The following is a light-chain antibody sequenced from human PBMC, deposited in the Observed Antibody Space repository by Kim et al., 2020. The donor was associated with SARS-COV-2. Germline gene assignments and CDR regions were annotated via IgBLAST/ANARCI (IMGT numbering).Light chain of an antibody. CDR1: SSNIGSNT. Sequence: ELTQPPSASGTPGQRVTISCSGSSSNIGSNTVNWYQQLPGTAPKLLIYSNNQRPSGVPDRFSGSKSGTSASLAISGLQSEDEAVYYCVAWDDSLNGWVFGGGTQLTVL. V-gene: IGLV1-44*01. CDR2: SNN. CDR3: VAWDDSLNGWV. J-gene: IGLJ3*02.